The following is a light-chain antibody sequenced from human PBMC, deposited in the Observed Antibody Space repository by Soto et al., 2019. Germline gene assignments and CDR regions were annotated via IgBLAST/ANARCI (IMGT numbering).Light chain of an antibody. V-gene: IGKV1-9*01. Sequence: DIQLTQSPSFLSASVGDRVTITCRASQGISSYLAWYQQRPGKAPKLLIYAASTLQSGVPSRFSGSGSGTEFTLTISSLQPEDFATYYCQQINSFPVTFGGGTKVDNK. CDR3: QQINSFPVT. CDR2: AAS. J-gene: IGKJ4*01. CDR1: QGISSY.